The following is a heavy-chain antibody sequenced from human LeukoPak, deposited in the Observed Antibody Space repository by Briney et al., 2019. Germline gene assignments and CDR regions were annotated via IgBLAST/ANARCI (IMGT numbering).Heavy chain of an antibody. V-gene: IGHV5-51*01. Sequence: RGESLKISCKGSGYSFTSYWLGWVRQMPGKGLEWMGIIYPGDSDTRYSPSFQGQVTISADKSISTAYLQWSSLKASDTAMYYCARRGYCSSTSCSHWFDPWGQGTLVTVSS. CDR3: ARRGYCSSTSCSHWFDP. D-gene: IGHD2-2*03. J-gene: IGHJ5*02. CDR1: GYSFTSYW. CDR2: IYPGDSDT.